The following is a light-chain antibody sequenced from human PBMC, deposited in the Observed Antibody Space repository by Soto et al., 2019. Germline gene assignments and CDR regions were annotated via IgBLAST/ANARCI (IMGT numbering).Light chain of an antibody. J-gene: IGKJ2*01. CDR3: QQFSTWPYT. Sequence: EIVMTQSPATLSVXXGXXXXLXXXXXXXXXXXLAWYQQKPGQAPRLLVYGASTRATGIPARLSGSGSGTEFTLTISSLQSEDFAVXYCQQFSTWPYTFGRGTKLEI. CDR1: XXXXXX. V-gene: IGKV3-15*01. CDR2: GAS.